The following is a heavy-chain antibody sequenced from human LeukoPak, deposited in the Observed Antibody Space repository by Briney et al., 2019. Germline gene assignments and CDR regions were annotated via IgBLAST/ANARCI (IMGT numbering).Heavy chain of an antibody. CDR2: INHSGST. D-gene: IGHD3-22*01. J-gene: IGHJ5*02. V-gene: IGHV4-34*01. CDR3: ARAQNYYDSSGPTNWFDP. CDR1: GGSFSGYY. Sequence: SETLSLTCAVYGGSFSGYYWSWIRQPPGKGLEWIGEINHSGSTNYNPSLKSRVTISVDTSKNQFSLKLSSVTAADTAVYYCARAQNYYDSSGPTNWFDPWGQGTLVTVSS.